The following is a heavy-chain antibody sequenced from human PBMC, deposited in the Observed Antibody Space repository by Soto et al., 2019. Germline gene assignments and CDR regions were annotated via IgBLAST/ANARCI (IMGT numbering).Heavy chain of an antibody. CDR2: ISYDGSNK. CDR3: AKDRGYCSGGSCYPDNYYYYGMDV. J-gene: IGHJ6*02. CDR1: GFTFSSYG. Sequence: GGSLRLSCAASGFTFSSYGMHWVRQAPGKGLEWVAVISYDGSNKYYADSVKGRFTISRDNSKNTLYLQMNSLTAEDTAVYYCAKDRGYCSGGSCYPDNYYYYGMDVWGQGTTVTVSS. D-gene: IGHD2-15*01. V-gene: IGHV3-30*18.